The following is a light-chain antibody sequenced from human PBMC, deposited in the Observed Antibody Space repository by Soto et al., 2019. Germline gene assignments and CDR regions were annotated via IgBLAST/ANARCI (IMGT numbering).Light chain of an antibody. CDR3: QQYGSSPPWT. CDR1: QSVSSNY. CDR2: GAS. V-gene: IGKV3-20*01. J-gene: IGKJ1*01. Sequence: DIVLTQSPGTLSLSPGEGATLSCRASQSVSSNYLAWYQQKPGQAPRLLIYGASSRATGIPDRLSGSGSGTDFTLTISRLEPEDFAVYYCQQYGSSPPWTFGQGTKVDIK.